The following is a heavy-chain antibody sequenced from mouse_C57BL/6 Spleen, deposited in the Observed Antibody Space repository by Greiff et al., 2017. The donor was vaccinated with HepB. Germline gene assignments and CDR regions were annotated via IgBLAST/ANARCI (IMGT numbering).Heavy chain of an antibody. V-gene: IGHV1-55*01. Sequence: VQLQQPGAELVKPGASVKMSCKASGYTFTSYWITWVKQRPGQGLEWIGDIYPGSGSTNYNEKFKSKATLTVDTSSSTAYMQLSSLTSEDSAVYYCARSGSAMVTSYAMDYWGQGTSVTVSS. CDR2: IYPGSGST. J-gene: IGHJ4*01. D-gene: IGHD2-2*01. CDR3: ARSGSAMVTSYAMDY. CDR1: GYTFTSYW.